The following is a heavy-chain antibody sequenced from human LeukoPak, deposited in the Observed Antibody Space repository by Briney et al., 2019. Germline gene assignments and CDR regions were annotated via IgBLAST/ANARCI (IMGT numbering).Heavy chain of an antibody. J-gene: IGHJ4*02. CDR3: AKHAEDYGDSKIDY. V-gene: IGHV3-23*01. CDR1: GFTFSSYA. D-gene: IGHD4-17*01. Sequence: GGSLRLSCAASGFTFSSYAMSWVRQAPGKGLEWVSAISGSGGSTYHADSVKGRFTISRDNSKNTVYLQMNSLRAEDTAVYYCAKHAEDYGDSKIDYWGQGTLATVSS. CDR2: ISGSGGST.